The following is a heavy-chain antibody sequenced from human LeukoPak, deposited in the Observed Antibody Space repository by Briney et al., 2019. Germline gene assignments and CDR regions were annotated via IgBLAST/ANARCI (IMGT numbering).Heavy chain of an antibody. CDR1: GLTFNNYA. V-gene: IGHV3-23*01. D-gene: IGHD1-26*01. CDR2: ISGRGASK. Sequence: GGSLRLSCAVSGLTFNNYAMSWVRQAPGKGLEWVSGISGRGASKYYADSVKGRFTISRDNSKNTLYLQMNSLRAEDTAVYYCAKDLGLSGSYFGRWGQGTLVTVSS. CDR3: AKDLGLSGSYFGR. J-gene: IGHJ4*02.